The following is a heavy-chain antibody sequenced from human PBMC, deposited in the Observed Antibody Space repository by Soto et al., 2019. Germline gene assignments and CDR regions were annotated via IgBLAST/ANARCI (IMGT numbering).Heavy chain of an antibody. V-gene: IGHV3-48*03. J-gene: IGHJ2*01. D-gene: IGHD6-13*01. CDR2: TNSIGTSI. CDR1: GFTFSNYE. Sequence: EVELVESGGGLVQPGGSLRLSCAASGFTFSNYEMNWVRQAPGKGLEWVAYTNSIGTSIYYADSVKGRFTISRDNAKNSLSLQMNSLRAEDTAFYFCARKYSSSWFNWYFELWGRGTLVTVSS. CDR3: ARKYSSSWFNWYFEL.